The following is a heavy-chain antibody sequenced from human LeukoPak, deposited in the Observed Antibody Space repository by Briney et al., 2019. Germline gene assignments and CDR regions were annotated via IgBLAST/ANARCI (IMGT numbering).Heavy chain of an antibody. CDR1: GFTFSSYA. V-gene: IGHV3-23*01. Sequence: GGSLRLSCAASGFTFSSYAMSWVRQAPGKGLEWVSAISGSGSSTYYADSVKGRFTISRDNSKNTLYLQMNSLRVEDTAVYYCAKDVAPDSGWDLDYWGQGTLVTVSS. CDR2: ISGSGSST. D-gene: IGHD6-19*01. CDR3: AKDVAPDSGWDLDY. J-gene: IGHJ4*02.